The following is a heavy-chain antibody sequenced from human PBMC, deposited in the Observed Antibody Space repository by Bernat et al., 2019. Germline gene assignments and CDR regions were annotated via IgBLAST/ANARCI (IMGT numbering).Heavy chain of an antibody. J-gene: IGHJ4*02. Sequence: QVQLVESGGGVVQPGRSLRLSCAASGFTFSSYGMHWVRQAPGKGLEWVAVISHDGTKKYYADSVRGRFTISRDNPKNRLYLQMNSLRAEDTALYYCARGQPTHWNFDYWGQGTLVTVSS. CDR1: GFTFSSYG. CDR3: ARGQPTHWNFDY. CDR2: ISHDGTKK. V-gene: IGHV3-30*13. D-gene: IGHD1-1*01.